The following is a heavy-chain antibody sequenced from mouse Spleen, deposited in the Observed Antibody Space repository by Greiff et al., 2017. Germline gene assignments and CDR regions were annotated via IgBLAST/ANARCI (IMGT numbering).Heavy chain of an antibody. V-gene: IGHV3-2*02. Sequence: EVQLQQSGPGLVKPSQSLSLTCTVTGYSITSDYAWNWIRQFPGNKLEWMGYISYSGSTSYNPSLKSRISITRDTSKNQFFLQLNSVTTEDTATYYCARKVLAVFDYWGQGTTVTVSS. D-gene: IGHD6-1*01. CDR1: GYSITSDYA. J-gene: IGHJ2*01. CDR3: ARKVLAVFDY. CDR2: ISYSGST.